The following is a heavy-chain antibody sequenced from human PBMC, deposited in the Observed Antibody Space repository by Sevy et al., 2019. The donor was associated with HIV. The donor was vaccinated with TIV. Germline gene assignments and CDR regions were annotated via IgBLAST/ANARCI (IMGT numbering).Heavy chain of an antibody. CDR2: IKSKTDGGTT. Sequence: GGSLRLCCAASVFTFSNAWMSWVRQAPGKGLEWVGRIKSKTDGGTTDYAAPVKGKFTISTDESKNTLYLQMNSLKTEDTAVYYCTTDTGISDYDFWSGRDDTFDNWGKGTMVTVSS. CDR1: VFTFSNAW. V-gene: IGHV3-15*01. J-gene: IGHJ3*02. D-gene: IGHD3-3*01. CDR3: TTDTGISDYDFWSGRDDTFDN.